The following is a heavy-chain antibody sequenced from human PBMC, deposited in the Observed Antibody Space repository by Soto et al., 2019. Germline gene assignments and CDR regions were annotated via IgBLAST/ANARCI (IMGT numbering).Heavy chain of an antibody. Sequence: SETLSLTCTVSGDSIRSYYWTWIRQPPGKGLELMGYIYYSGSTRYNPSLKSRITISVDMSKKQFSRKLSSVIAADKAVYYCARAYGGFDNGLDVWGQGTAVTVSS. D-gene: IGHD5-12*01. CDR1: GDSIRSYY. CDR3: ARAYGGFDNGLDV. CDR2: IYYSGST. J-gene: IGHJ6*02. V-gene: IGHV4-59*01.